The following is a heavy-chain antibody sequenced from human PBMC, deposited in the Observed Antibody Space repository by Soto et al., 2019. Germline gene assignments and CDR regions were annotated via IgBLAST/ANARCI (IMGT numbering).Heavy chain of an antibody. CDR2: LNHGGSP. D-gene: IGHD3-10*01. Sequence: QVQLQQWGAGLLKPSETLSLTCAVFGGSLTGYYWGWIRQPPGKGLEWIGQLNHGGSPNYNPSLRSRVTISLDTSKTQFSLRLTSVTVADTVVYYCARGYLFLGFDSWGQVSQVTVSS. J-gene: IGHJ4*02. V-gene: IGHV4-34*01. CDR1: GGSLTGYY. CDR3: ARGYLFLGFDS.